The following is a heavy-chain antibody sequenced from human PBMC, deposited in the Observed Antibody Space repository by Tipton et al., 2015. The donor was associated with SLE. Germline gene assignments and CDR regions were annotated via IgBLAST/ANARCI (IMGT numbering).Heavy chain of an antibody. Sequence: TLSLTCTVSRGSISSSAYYWGWIRQPPGKGLEWIGTIYKSGSTTYNPSLKSRVTMSVDTSKNQFSLRLTSVTAADTAFYYCARERYYGSGYYYADYWGQGSLVTVSS. CDR3: ARERYYGSGYYYADY. V-gene: IGHV4-39*07. J-gene: IGHJ4*02. CDR2: IYKSGST. CDR1: RGSISSSAYY. D-gene: IGHD3-10*01.